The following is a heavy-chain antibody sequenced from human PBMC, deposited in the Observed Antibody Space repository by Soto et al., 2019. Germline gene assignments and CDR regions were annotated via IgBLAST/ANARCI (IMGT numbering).Heavy chain of an antibody. J-gene: IGHJ6*02. V-gene: IGHV4-39*01. CDR1: GGSISSSSYY. CDR3: VVIAARNYGMDV. D-gene: IGHD6-6*01. Sequence: PSETLSLTCTVSGGSISSSSYYWGWIRQPPGKGQEWIGSIYYSGSTYYNPSLKSRVTISVDTSKNQFSLKLSSVTAADTAVYYCVVIAARNYGMDVWGQGTTVTVS. CDR2: IYYSGST.